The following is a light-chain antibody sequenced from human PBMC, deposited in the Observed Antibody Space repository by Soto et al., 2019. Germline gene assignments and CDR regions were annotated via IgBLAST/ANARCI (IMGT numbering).Light chain of an antibody. Sequence: IGMTQSPATLSVSPGGRAILSCMASQSVGSSLAWYQQKSGQPPRLLIYGVSTRATGVPARFTGSGSETDFTLTISSLHSEVFAIYYCQEYNARPWTFGPGTTVEI. CDR1: QSVGSS. CDR2: GVS. J-gene: IGKJ1*01. CDR3: QEYNARPWT. V-gene: IGKV3-15*01.